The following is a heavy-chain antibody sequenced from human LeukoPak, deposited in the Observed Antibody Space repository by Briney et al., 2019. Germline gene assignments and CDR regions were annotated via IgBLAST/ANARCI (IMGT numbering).Heavy chain of an antibody. CDR1: GYTFINYA. CDR3: ARDLDSSREDV. Sequence: ASVKVPCKASGYTFINYAMHWVRQAPGQRLEWMGWINAGNGNTKYSQKFQGRVTITRDTSASTVYMELSSLRSEDTAVYYCARDLDSSREDVWGQGTTVTVSS. J-gene: IGHJ6*02. D-gene: IGHD3-22*01. V-gene: IGHV1-3*01. CDR2: INAGNGNT.